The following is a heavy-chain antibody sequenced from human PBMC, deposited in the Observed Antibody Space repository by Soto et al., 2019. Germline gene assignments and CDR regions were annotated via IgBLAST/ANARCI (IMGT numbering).Heavy chain of an antibody. CDR3: ERVCGGDCHYGMDV. D-gene: IGHD2-21*02. J-gene: IGHJ6*02. Sequence: QVQLQESGPGLVKPSQTLSLTYTVSGGSISSGGYYWSWIRQHPGKGLEWIGYIYYSGSTYYNPSLKSRVTMSGDKSKNQYSLKLSSVTAADTAVYYCERVCGGDCHYGMDVWGQGTTVTVSS. V-gene: IGHV4-31*03. CDR2: IYYSGST. CDR1: GGSISSGGYY.